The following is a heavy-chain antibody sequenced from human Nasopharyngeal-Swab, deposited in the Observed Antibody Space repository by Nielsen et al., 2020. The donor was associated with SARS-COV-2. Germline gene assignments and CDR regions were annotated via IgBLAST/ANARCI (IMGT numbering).Heavy chain of an antibody. CDR2: ISYDGSNK. CDR1: GFTFSSYG. Sequence: GESLKISCAASGFTFSSYGMHWVRQAPGKGLEWVAVISYDGSNKYYADSVKGRFTISRDNSKNTLYLQMNSLRDEDTAVYYCAKDGAAAVGWFNWFDPWGQETLVTVSS. V-gene: IGHV3-30*18. CDR3: AKDGAAAVGWFNWFDP. J-gene: IGHJ5*02. D-gene: IGHD6-13*01.